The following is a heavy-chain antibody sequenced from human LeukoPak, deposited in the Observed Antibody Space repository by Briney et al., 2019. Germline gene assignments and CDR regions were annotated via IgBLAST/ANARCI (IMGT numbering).Heavy chain of an antibody. J-gene: IGHJ4*02. CDR2: IIPIFGTA. V-gene: IGHV1-69*13. CDR3: ARWGFDVLMVYALDY. Sequence: SVKVSCKASGGTFSSYAISWVRQAPGQGLEWMGGIIPIFGTANYAQKFQGRVTITADESTSTAYMELRSLRSDDTAVYYCARWGFDVLMVYALDYWGQGTLVTVSS. CDR1: GGTFSSYA. D-gene: IGHD2-8*01.